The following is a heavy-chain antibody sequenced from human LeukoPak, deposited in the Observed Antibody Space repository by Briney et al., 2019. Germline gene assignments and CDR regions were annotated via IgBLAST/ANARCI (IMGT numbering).Heavy chain of an antibody. CDR3: GRNGYYSTDL. Sequence: SGTLSLTCVVSGGSITNNWWSWVRQPPGKGLEWIGEIFHTGSTSYNPSLKSRVTISVDKSKNQFSLEVTSVTAADTAVYFCGRNGYYSTDLWGQGTLVTVSS. D-gene: IGHD4-17*01. CDR2: IFHTGST. V-gene: IGHV4-4*02. J-gene: IGHJ5*02. CDR1: GGSITNNW.